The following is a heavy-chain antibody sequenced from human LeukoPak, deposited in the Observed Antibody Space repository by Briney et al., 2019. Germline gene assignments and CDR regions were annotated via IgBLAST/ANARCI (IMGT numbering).Heavy chain of an antibody. V-gene: IGHV4-4*08. D-gene: IGHD3-10*01. CDR3: ARDGRRALDY. J-gene: IGHJ4*02. Sequence: SETLSLTCTVSGGSISTYYWSWIRKPPGKGLEWIGHIYNSGSTNYSPSLKSRVTISVDTSKNQFSLKLSSVTAADTAVYYCARDGRRALDYWGQGTLVTVSS. CDR2: IYNSGST. CDR1: GGSISTYY.